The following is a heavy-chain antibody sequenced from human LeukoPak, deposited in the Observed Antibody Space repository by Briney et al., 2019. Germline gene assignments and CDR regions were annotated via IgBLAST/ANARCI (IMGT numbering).Heavy chain of an antibody. Sequence: AVIWYHVINKYYADSVKGRFTISRDNSKNPLYLQMNSLRAEDTAVYYCAKDLAAAGIFDYWGQGTLVTVSS. CDR2: IWYHVINK. V-gene: IGHV3-33*06. J-gene: IGHJ4*02. D-gene: IGHD6-13*01. CDR3: AKDLAAAGIFDY.